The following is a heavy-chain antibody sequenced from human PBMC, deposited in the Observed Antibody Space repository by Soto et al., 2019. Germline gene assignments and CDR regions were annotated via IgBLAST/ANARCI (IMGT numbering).Heavy chain of an antibody. CDR3: ARHNYGSGSTYFDY. CDR1: GKTVPSNA. CDR2: INGGNGNT. J-gene: IGHJ4*02. Sequence: ASVKASSKAPGKTVPSNAIHWVRQSPEKRLEWMGWINGGNGNTYYSEHFQGRVTFTSDTSAGTVYMQLSSLTSADTAVYYCARHNYGSGSTYFDYWGKGTLVTVSP. D-gene: IGHD3-10*01. V-gene: IGHV1-3*01.